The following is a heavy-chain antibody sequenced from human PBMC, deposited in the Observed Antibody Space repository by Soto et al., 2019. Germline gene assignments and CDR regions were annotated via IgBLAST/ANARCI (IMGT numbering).Heavy chain of an antibody. V-gene: IGHV3-23*01. CDR2: ISGSGGST. D-gene: IGHD3-22*01. CDR3: AKLPPYDSSGYHDY. Sequence: GGSLRLSCAASGFTFSSYAMSWVRQAPGKGLEWVSAISGSGGSTYYADSVKGRFTISRDNSKNTLYLQMNSLRAEDTAVYYCAKLPPYDSSGYHDYWGQGTLVTVSP. J-gene: IGHJ4*02. CDR1: GFTFSSYA.